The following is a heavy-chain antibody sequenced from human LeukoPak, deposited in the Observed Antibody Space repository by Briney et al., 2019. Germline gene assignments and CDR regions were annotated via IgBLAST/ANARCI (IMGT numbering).Heavy chain of an antibody. CDR2: NNPNSGGT. CDR3: ARDGVHVVVPAATQDY. CDR1: GYTFTGYY. D-gene: IGHD2-2*01. J-gene: IGHJ4*02. V-gene: IGHV1-2*02. Sequence: ASVKVSCKASGYTFTGYYMHWVRQASGQGLEWMGWNNPNSGGTNYAQKFQGRVTMTRDTSISTAYMELSRLRSDDTAVYYCARDGVHVVVPAATQDYWGQGTLVTVSS.